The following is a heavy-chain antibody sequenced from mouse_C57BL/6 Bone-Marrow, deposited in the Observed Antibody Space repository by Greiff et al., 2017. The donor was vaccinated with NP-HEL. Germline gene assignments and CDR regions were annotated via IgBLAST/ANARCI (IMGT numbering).Heavy chain of an antibody. D-gene: IGHD2-5*01. CDR1: GYTFTSYG. CDR2: IYPRSGNT. CDR3: PYSNYYWYFDV. Sequence: VKLMESGAELARPGASVKLSCKASGYTFTSYGISWVKQRTGQGLEWIGEIYPRSGNTYYNEKFKGKATLTADKSSSTAYMELRSLTSEDSAVYFCPYSNYYWYFDVWGTGTTVTVSS. J-gene: IGHJ1*03. V-gene: IGHV1-81*01.